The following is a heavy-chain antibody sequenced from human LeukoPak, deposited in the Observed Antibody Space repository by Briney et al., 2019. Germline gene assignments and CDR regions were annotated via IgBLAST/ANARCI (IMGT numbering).Heavy chain of an antibody. J-gene: IGHJ4*02. CDR3: AREREHSFDY. Sequence: SQTLSLTCAVSGDSVSSNSVAWNWIRQTPSRGLEWLGRTYYRSKWYIEYAESVRSRITINTDTPKNQFSLQLNSVSPEDTAVYYCAREREHSFDYWGQGTLVTVSS. CDR1: GDSVSSNSVA. D-gene: IGHD1/OR15-1a*01. V-gene: IGHV6-1*01. CDR2: TYYRSKWYI.